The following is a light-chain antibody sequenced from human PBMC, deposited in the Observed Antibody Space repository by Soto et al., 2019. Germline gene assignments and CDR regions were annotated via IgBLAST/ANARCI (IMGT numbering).Light chain of an antibody. CDR2: EAS. Sequence: DIQMTQSPSSLSASVGDRVTITCQASQDISNYLNWYRQRAGKTPQLLIYEASNLQTGVSSRFSGTGSGKDFTFTISSLQPEDFATYYCQHYDNFPVTFGGGTKVEIK. CDR1: QDISNY. V-gene: IGKV1-33*01. J-gene: IGKJ4*01. CDR3: QHYDNFPVT.